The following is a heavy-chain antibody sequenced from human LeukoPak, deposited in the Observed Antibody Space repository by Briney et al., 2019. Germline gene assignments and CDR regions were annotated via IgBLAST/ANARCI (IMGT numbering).Heavy chain of an antibody. D-gene: IGHD6-19*01. CDR2: INSDGSSI. V-gene: IGHV3-74*01. CDR3: ARETSSGWYEESHYYYYFGMDV. CDR1: GFTFSSYW. Sequence: PGGSLRLSCAASGFTFSSYWMHWVRQAPGKELVWVSRINSDGSSISYADSVKGRFTISRDNAKNTLYLQMNSLRAEDTAVYYCARETSSGWYEESHYYYYFGMDVWGQGTTVTVSS. J-gene: IGHJ6*02.